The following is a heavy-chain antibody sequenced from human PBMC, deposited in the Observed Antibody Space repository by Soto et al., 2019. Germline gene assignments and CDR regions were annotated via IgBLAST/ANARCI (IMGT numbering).Heavy chain of an antibody. D-gene: IGHD6-19*01. CDR1: GGSISSYY. CDR2: IYYSGST. CDR3: ARDPPPGGAVAGFFDY. J-gene: IGHJ4*02. V-gene: IGHV4-59*01. Sequence: QVQLQESGPGLVKPSETLSLTCTVSGGSISSYYWSWIRQPPGKGLEWIGYIYYSGSTNYNPSLKRRVTISVDTSKNQFSLKLSSVTAADTAVYYCARDPPPGGAVAGFFDYWGQGTLGTVSS.